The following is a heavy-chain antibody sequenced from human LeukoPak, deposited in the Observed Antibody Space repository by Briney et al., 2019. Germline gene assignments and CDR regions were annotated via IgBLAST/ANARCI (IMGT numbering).Heavy chain of an antibody. CDR3: ARANSGGYYSLDY. CDR1: GGSISSGGYY. Sequence: PSETLSLTCTVSGGSISSGGYYWSWIRQDPGRGLEWIGYIYYSGSTYYNPSLKRRVIISADTSKNQFSLKVSSVTAADTAVYYCARANSGGYYSLDYWGQGTLVTVSS. D-gene: IGHD3-22*01. CDR2: IYYSGST. J-gene: IGHJ4*02. V-gene: IGHV4-31*03.